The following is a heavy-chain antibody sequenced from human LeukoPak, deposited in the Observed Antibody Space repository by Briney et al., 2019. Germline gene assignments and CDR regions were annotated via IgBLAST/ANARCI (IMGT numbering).Heavy chain of an antibody. D-gene: IGHD5-24*01. V-gene: IGHV3-7*05. Sequence: GGSLRLSCTASGFTFSNYWMTWVRQAPGKGLEWVANMKQDGSQKYYGDSVKGRFTISRDNAKNSLYLQMNSLRDEDTAVYYCAREGREGYNYPALDYWGQGIAVTVSS. J-gene: IGHJ4*02. CDR1: GFTFSNYW. CDR2: MKQDGSQK. CDR3: AREGREGYNYPALDY.